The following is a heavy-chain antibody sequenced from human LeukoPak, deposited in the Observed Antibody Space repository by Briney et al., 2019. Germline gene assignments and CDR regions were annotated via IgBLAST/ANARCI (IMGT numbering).Heavy chain of an antibody. CDR1: GGSISSHY. J-gene: IGHJ5*02. CDR2: MYYSGNT. Sequence: SETLSLTCSVSGGSISSHYWSWIRQPPGKGLEWNAHMYYSGNTKYNPSLKSRVTISVDTSKTQFSLKLSSATAADTAVYYCARHHIAVGDISWGQGTLVTVSS. D-gene: IGHD2-2*01. CDR3: ARHHIAVGDIS. V-gene: IGHV4-59*08.